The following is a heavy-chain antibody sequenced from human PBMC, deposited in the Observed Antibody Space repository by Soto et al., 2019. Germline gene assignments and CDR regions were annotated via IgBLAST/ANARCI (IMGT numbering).Heavy chain of an antibody. D-gene: IGHD1-7*01. CDR2: IYYSGST. CDR1: GGSISSGGYY. J-gene: IGHJ4*02. V-gene: IGHV4-31*03. CDR3: ASIKDWNYEFDY. Sequence: SETLSLTCTVSGGSISSGGYYWSWIRQHPGKGLEWIGYIYYSGSTYYNPSLKSRVTISVDTSKNQFSLKLSSVTAADTAVYYCASIKDWNYEFDYWGQGTLVTVSS.